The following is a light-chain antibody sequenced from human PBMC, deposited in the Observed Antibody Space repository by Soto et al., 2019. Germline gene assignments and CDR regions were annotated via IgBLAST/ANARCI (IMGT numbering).Light chain of an antibody. CDR3: QQYNTWPPDYT. V-gene: IGKV3-15*01. J-gene: IGKJ2*01. CDR1: QSINRN. CDR2: DAS. Sequence: ETVMTQSPATLSVSPGERVTLSCRASQSINRNLAWYQQRPGQAPRVLIYDASTRATAVPARFSGSGSGTELTLTISSLQSEDFAVYYCQQYNTWPPDYTFGQGTKLEI.